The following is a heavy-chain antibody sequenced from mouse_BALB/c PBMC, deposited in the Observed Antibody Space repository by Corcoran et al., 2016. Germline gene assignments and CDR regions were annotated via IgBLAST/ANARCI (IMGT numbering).Heavy chain of an antibody. V-gene: IGHV1-18*01. J-gene: IGHJ1*01. CDR3: ARGDGNYWYFDV. Sequence: EVQLQQSGPELVKPGASVKISCKTSGYTFTEYTMHWVKQSHGKSLEWSGGINPNNGGTSYNQKFKGKATLTVDKSSSTAYMELRSLTSEDSAVYYCARGDGNYWYFDVWGAGTTVTVSS. D-gene: IGHD2-1*01. CDR1: GYTFTEYT. CDR2: INPNNGGT.